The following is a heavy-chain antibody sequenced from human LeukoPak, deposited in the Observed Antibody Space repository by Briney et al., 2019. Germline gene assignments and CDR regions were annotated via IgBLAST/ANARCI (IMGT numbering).Heavy chain of an antibody. Sequence: SETLSLTCAVYGGSFSGYYWSWIRQPPGKGLEWIGEINHSGSTNYNPSLKSRVTISVDTSKNQFSLKLSSVTAADTAVYYCVRGAPKTTYSNYVSGYFDYWGQGTLVTVSS. J-gene: IGHJ4*02. CDR1: GGSFSGYY. CDR2: INHSGST. CDR3: VRGAPKTTYSNYVSGYFDY. V-gene: IGHV4-34*01. D-gene: IGHD4-4*01.